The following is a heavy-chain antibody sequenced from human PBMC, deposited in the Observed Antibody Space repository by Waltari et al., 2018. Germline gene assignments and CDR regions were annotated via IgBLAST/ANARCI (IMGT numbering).Heavy chain of an antibody. D-gene: IGHD1-26*01. Sequence: EVQLVESGGGLVQPGGSLRLSCTASGFRFSYYSMNWVRQTPGKGLEWISYISSSVSTIYYADSVKGRFTVSRDNAKNSRYLEMNSLRAEDTAVYYCARDLLSFGQIARIVMDVWGQGTTVTVSS. CDR3: ARDLLSFGQIARIVMDV. V-gene: IGHV3-48*01. J-gene: IGHJ6*02. CDR2: ISSSVSTI. CDR1: GFRFSYYS.